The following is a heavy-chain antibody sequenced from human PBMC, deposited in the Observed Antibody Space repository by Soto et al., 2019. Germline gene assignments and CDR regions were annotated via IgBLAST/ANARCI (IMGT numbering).Heavy chain of an antibody. D-gene: IGHD1-1*01. CDR1: GFTFSDYY. CDR2: ISSSGSTI. Sequence: LRLSCAASGFTFSDYYMSWIRQAPGKGLEWVSYISSSGSTIYYADSVKGRFTISRDNAKNSLYLQMNSLRAEDTAVYYCARGRWNDMLYYFDYWGQGTLVTVSS. J-gene: IGHJ4*02. V-gene: IGHV3-11*01. CDR3: ARGRWNDMLYYFDY.